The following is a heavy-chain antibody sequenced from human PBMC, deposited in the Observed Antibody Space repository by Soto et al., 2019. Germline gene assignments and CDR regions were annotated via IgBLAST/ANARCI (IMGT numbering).Heavy chain of an antibody. J-gene: IGHJ4*02. V-gene: IGHV3-15*01. CDR2: IKSKTDGGTT. D-gene: IGHD3-3*01. CDR3: TVRITIFGVVRTL. Sequence: GGSLRLSCAASGFTFSNAWMSWVSQAPGKGLEWVGRIKSKTDGGTTDYAAPVKGRFTISRDDSKNTLYLQMNSLKTEDTAVYYCTVRITIFGVVRTLWGQGTLVTVSS. CDR1: GFTFSNAW.